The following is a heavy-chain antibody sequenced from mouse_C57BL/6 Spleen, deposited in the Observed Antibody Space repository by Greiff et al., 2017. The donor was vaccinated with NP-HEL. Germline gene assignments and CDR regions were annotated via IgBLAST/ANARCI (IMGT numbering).Heavy chain of an antibody. V-gene: IGHV1-52*01. CDR1: GYTFTSYW. J-gene: IGHJ2*01. Sequence: QVQLQQSGAELVRPGSSVKLSCKASGYTFTSYWMHWVKQKPIQGLEWIGNIDPTDSETHYNQKFKDKATLTVDKSSSTAYMQLSSLTSEDSAVYYCAIYDGYYVDYWGQGTTLTVSS. CDR2: IDPTDSET. D-gene: IGHD2-3*01. CDR3: AIYDGYYVDY.